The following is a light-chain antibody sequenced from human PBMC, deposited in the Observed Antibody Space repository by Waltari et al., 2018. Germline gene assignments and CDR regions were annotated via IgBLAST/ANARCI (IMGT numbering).Light chain of an antibody. CDR2: DAY. CDR3: LQYSHWPPWT. J-gene: IGKJ1*01. V-gene: IGKV3-15*01. Sequence: EIEMTQSPATLSVSPGERATPSCRARQSFGSKLAWYQQKPGQAPRLLIYDAYTRATGIPARFSGSGSGTEFTLTISSLQSDDFAVYHCLQYSHWPPWTFGQGTKVEIK. CDR1: QSFGSK.